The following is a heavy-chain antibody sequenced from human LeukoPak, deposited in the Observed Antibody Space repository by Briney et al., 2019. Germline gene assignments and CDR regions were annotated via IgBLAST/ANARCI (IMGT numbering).Heavy chain of an antibody. CDR3: AELGITMIGGV. J-gene: IGHJ6*04. Sequence: GGSLRLSCATSGFTFSSYEMHWVRQAPGKGLEWVSYISSSGSTIYYADSVKGRFTISRDNAKNSLYLQMNSLRAEDTAVYYCAELGITMIGGVWGKGTTVTISS. V-gene: IGHV3-48*03. D-gene: IGHD3-10*02. CDR2: ISSSGSTI. CDR1: GFTFSSYE.